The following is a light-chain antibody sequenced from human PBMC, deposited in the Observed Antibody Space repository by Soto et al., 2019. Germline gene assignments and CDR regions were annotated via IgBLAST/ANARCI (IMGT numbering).Light chain of an antibody. J-gene: IGLJ1*01. Sequence: LTQPASVSGSPGQSITISCTGTSSDIGTYNLVSWYQHYPGKAPKLMIYEGIKRPSGVSNRFSGSKSGNTAFLTITGLQAEDEADYYCCSYAGSGTDNYVFGSGTKVTVL. CDR1: SSDIGTYNL. CDR2: EGI. CDR3: CSYAGSGTDNYV. V-gene: IGLV2-23*01.